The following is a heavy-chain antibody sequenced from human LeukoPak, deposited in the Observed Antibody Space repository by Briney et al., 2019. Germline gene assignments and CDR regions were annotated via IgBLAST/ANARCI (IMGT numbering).Heavy chain of an antibody. J-gene: IGHJ4*02. V-gene: IGHV4-39*01. CDR1: GGSISSSGRY. D-gene: IGHD3-16*02. CDR2: IYYNGNT. CDR3: ARAHYEDVWGSYRTDPNYFDY. Sequence: MSSETLSLTCTVSGGSISSSGRYWGWMRRPPGKVLEWIGSIYYNGNTYYNPSLKSRVTIFVDTSKNQFSLKLTSVTAADTAVYYCARAHYEDVWGSYRTDPNYFDYWGQGTLVTVSS.